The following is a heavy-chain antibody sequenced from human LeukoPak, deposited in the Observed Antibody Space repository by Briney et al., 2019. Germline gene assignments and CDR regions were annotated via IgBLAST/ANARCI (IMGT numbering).Heavy chain of an antibody. CDR3: ARDAAKFGTYWYFDL. J-gene: IGHJ2*01. CDR2: ISDSGTI. CDR1: GFTFSTCC. D-gene: IGHD3-10*01. Sequence: GGSLRLSCTASGFTFSTCCMNWVRQAPGKGLAWVSYISDSGTIYYADSVKGRFTISRDNAKNSLYLQMNSLRDEDTAVYYCARDAAKFGTYWYFDLWGRGTLVTVSS. V-gene: IGHV3-48*02.